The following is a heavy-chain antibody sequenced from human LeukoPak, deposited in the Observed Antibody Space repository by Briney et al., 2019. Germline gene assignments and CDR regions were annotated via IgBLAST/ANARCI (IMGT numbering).Heavy chain of an antibody. Sequence: ASVKVSCKASGYTFTGYYMHWVRQAPGQGLEWMGWINPNSGGTNYAQKFQGRVTMTRDTSISTAYMELRGLRSDDTAVYYCAREGDVLRFLEWLSEKYYFDYWGQGTLVTVSS. D-gene: IGHD3-3*01. V-gene: IGHV1-2*02. CDR1: GYTFTGYY. CDR3: AREGDVLRFLEWLSEKYYFDY. CDR2: INPNSGGT. J-gene: IGHJ4*02.